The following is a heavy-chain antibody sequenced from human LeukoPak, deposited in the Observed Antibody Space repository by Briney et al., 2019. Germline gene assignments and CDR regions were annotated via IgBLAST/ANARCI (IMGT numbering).Heavy chain of an antibody. V-gene: IGHV4-34*01. J-gene: IGHJ4*02. D-gene: IGHD6-13*01. CDR3: ASSSLAAAEYYFDY. CDR2: INHSGST. CDR1: GGSFSGYY. Sequence: SETLSLTCAVYGGSFSGYYWSWIRQPQGKGLEWIGEINHSGSTNYNPSLKSRVTISVDTSKNQFSLKLSSVTAADTAVYYCASSSLAAAEYYFDYWGQGTLVTVSS.